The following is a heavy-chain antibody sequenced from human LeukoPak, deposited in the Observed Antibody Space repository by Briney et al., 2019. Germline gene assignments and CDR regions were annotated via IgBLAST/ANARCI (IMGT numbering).Heavy chain of an antibody. CDR1: GGSISSGGYY. D-gene: IGHD4-11*01. CDR2: IYYSGTT. J-gene: IGHJ4*02. Sequence: SETLSLTCTVSGGSISSGGYYWSWIRQPPGKGLEWIGYIYYSGTTNYNPSLKSRVTISVDTSKNQFSLKLSSVTAADTAVYYCARDRVRGNSNPFFDYWGQGTLVTVSS. CDR3: ARDRVRGNSNPFFDY. V-gene: IGHV4-61*08.